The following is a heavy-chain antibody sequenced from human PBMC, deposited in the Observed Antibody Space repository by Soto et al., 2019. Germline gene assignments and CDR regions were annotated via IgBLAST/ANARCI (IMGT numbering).Heavy chain of an antibody. D-gene: IGHD3-16*02. V-gene: IGHV4-61*01. J-gene: IGHJ4*02. CDR2: LYYNGGT. CDR3: ARGGGQGRGVIGHY. Sequence: SETLSLTCTVSGDSVNSENSYWNWIRQAPGKGPEWIGYLYYNGGTNYNPSLKSRATILLDTSTNQFSLTLTSVTAADTAVYYCARGGGQGRGVIGHYWGRGILVTVSS. CDR1: GDSVNSENSY.